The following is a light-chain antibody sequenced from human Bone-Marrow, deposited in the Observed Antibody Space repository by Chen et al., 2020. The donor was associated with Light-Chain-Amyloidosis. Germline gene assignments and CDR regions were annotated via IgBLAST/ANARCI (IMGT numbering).Light chain of an antibody. CDR2: DDS. CDR1: NIGSTS. V-gene: IGLV3-21*02. J-gene: IGLJ3*02. CDR3: QVWDRSSDRLV. Sequence: SYVLTQPSSVSVAPGQTATIACGGNNIGSTSVHWYQQTPGQAPLLVVYDDSDRPSGIPERLSGSNSGKTATLTISRVEAGDEADYYCQVWDRSSDRLVFGGGTKLTVL.